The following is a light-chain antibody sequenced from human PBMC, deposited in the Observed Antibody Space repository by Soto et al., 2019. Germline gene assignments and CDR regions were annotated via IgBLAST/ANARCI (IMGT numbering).Light chain of an antibody. J-gene: IGKJ4*01. Sequence: EIVLTQSPATLSFSPGERATLSCRASQSVSSYLAWYQQKPGQAPRLLIYDASNRATGIPARFSGSGSGTDFTLTISSLEPEDFAVYYCLQRSNWPPLTFGGGTKVDIK. CDR3: LQRSNWPPLT. CDR1: QSVSSY. V-gene: IGKV3-11*01. CDR2: DAS.